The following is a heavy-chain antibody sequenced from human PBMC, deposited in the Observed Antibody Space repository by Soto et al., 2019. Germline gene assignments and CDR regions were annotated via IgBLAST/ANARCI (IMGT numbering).Heavy chain of an antibody. CDR2: TYYRSKWFN. CDR1: GDSVSRNSVT. V-gene: IGHV6-1*01. D-gene: IGHD5-12*01. J-gene: IGHJ6*02. CDR3: ARGDERLNNYYSMDV. Sequence: PSQTLSLTCAISGDSVSRNSVTWSWIRQSPSRGLEWLGRTYYRSKWFNDYAVSVKSRITINPDTSKNQFSLQLNSVTPEDSAVYFCARGDERLNNYYSMDVWGQGTTVTVSS.